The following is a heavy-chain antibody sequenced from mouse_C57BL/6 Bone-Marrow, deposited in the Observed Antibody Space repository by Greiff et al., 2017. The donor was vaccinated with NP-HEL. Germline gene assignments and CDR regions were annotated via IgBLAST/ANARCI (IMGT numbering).Heavy chain of an antibody. Sequence: EVQLMESGGDLVKPGGSLKLSCAASGFTFSSYGMSWVRQTPDKRLEWVATISSGGSYTYYPDSVKGRFTISRDNAKNTLYLQMSSLKSEDTAMYYCANSPHYYGSSGGFAYWGQGTLVTVSA. D-gene: IGHD1-1*01. CDR1: GFTFSSYG. CDR2: ISSGGSYT. J-gene: IGHJ3*01. CDR3: ANSPHYYGSSGGFAY. V-gene: IGHV5-6*01.